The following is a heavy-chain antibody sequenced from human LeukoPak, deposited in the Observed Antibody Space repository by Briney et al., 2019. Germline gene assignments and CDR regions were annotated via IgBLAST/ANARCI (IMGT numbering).Heavy chain of an antibody. Sequence: PGGSLRLSCAASGFTFSSYWMHWVRQAPGKGRVWVSRINSDGSSTNYADSVKGRFTICRDNAKNTLYLQMNSLRAEDMAMYYCARDHNWNGVFDDWGQGTLVTVSS. D-gene: IGHD1-1*01. J-gene: IGHJ4*02. V-gene: IGHV3-74*01. CDR3: ARDHNWNGVFDD. CDR2: INSDGSST. CDR1: GFTFSSYW.